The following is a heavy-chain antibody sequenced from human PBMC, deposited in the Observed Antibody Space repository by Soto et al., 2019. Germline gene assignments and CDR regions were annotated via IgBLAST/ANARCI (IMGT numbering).Heavy chain of an antibody. CDR1: GFTFSNYA. Sequence: GGSLRLSCAASGFTFSNYAMSWVRQAPGKGLEWVATITASGGGTYYADSVKGRFTISRDNSKNTLYLQMHSLRAEDTAVYYCAKVGGSTGWYDAFDYWVQGTLVTVSS. V-gene: IGHV3-23*01. D-gene: IGHD6-19*01. J-gene: IGHJ4*02. CDR2: ITASGGGT. CDR3: AKVGGSTGWYDAFDY.